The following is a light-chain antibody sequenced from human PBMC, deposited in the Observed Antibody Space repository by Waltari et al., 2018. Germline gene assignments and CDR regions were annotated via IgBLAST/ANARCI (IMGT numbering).Light chain of an antibody. CDR1: QSVSSY. CDR2: DAS. CDR3: QQRSNWPPS. Sequence: EIVLTQSPATLSLFPGERATLSCRASQSVSSYLAWYQQKPGQAPSLRIYDASNRATGIPARFSGSGSGTDFTLTISSLEPEDFAVYYCQQRSNWPPSFGPGTKVDIK. V-gene: IGKV3-11*01. J-gene: IGKJ3*01.